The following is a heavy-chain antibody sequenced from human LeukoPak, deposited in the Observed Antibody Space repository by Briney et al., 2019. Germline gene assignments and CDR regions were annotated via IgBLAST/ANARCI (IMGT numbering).Heavy chain of an antibody. CDR1: GFTFSSYG. D-gene: IGHD2-15*01. CDR2: IWYDGSNK. V-gene: IGHV3-33*08. Sequence: GRSLRLSCAASGFTFSSYGMHWVRQAPGKGLEWVAVIWYDGSNKYYADSVKGRFTISRDNSKNTLYLQMNSLRAEDTAVYYCASPYGRDAFDIWGQGTMVTVSS. CDR3: ASPYGRDAFDI. J-gene: IGHJ3*02.